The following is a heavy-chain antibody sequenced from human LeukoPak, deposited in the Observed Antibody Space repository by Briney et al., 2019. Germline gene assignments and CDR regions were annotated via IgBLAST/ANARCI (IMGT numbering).Heavy chain of an antibody. CDR2: IIPIFGTA. V-gene: IGHV1-69*05. D-gene: IGHD6-13*01. Sequence: SVKVSCKASGGTFSSYAISWVRQAPGQGLEWMGRIIPIFGTANYAQKFQGRVTITTDESTSTACMELSSLRSEDTAVYYCARGSSSWYDPLLHHWGQGTLVTVSS. CDR3: ARGSSSWYDPLLHH. CDR1: GGTFSSYA. J-gene: IGHJ1*01.